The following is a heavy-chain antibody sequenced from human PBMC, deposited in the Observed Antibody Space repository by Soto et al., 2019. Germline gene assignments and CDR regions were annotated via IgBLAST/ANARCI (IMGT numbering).Heavy chain of an antibody. CDR2: IYYSGST. CDR1: GGSISSGGYY. D-gene: IGHD6-13*01. V-gene: IGHV4-31*03. J-gene: IGHJ6*02. Sequence: SETLSLTCTVSGGSISSGGYYWSWIRQHPGKGLEWIGYIYYSGSTYYNPSLKSRVTISVDTSKNQFSLKLSSVTAADTAVYYCARDSRMAAAGRPLYYYYGMDVWGQGTTVTVSS. CDR3: ARDSRMAAAGRPLYYYYGMDV.